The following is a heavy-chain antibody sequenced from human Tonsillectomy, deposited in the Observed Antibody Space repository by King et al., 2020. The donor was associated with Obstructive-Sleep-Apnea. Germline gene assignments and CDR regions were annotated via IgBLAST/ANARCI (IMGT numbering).Heavy chain of an antibody. CDR2: IYYSGST. V-gene: IGHV4-39*01. CDR3: ASRPVHGSGTYWYYFDY. D-gene: IGHD3-10*01. J-gene: IGHJ4*02. CDR1: GGSISSSSYY. Sequence: QLQESGPGLVKPSETLSLTCTVSGGSISSSSYYWGWIRQSPGKGLEWIGSIYYSGSTYYNPSLKSRVTMSVDTSMNQFFLKLSSVTATDTAVYFCASRPVHGSGTYWYYFDYWGQGALLTVSP.